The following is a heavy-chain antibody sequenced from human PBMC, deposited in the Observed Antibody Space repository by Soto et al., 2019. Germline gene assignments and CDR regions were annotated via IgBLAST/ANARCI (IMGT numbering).Heavy chain of an antibody. V-gene: IGHV1-18*01. CDR1: GYTFTSYG. D-gene: IGHD5-12*01. Sequence: QVQLVQSGAEVKKPGASVKVSCKASGYTFTSYGISWVRQAXGXGLEWMGXISAYNGNTNYAQKLQGRVTMTTDTSXXXXXXXXXSXXXXXXXXXXXXXXXXVXTXXXGYYYGMDVWGQGTTVTVSS. CDR2: ISAYNGNT. CDR3: XXXXXVXTXXXGYYYGMDV. J-gene: IGHJ6*02.